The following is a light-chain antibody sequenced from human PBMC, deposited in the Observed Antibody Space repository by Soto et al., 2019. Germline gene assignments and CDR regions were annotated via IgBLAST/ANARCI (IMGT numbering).Light chain of an antibody. CDR1: SSDVGGYNY. CDR3: SSYTTSNTRQIV. CDR2: DVS. J-gene: IGLJ1*01. Sequence: SVLTRPASVSRSPGQSITISCTGTSSDVGGYNYVSWYQHHPGKAPKLLIYDVSNRPSGISNRFSGSKSDNTASLTISGLQPEDEADYYCSSYTTSNTRQIVFGTGTKVTVL. V-gene: IGLV2-14*03.